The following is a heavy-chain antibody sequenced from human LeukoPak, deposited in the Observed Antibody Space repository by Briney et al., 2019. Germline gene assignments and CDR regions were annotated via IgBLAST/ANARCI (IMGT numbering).Heavy chain of an antibody. CDR3: AIRSWQLSAIADY. Sequence: SETLSLTCTVSGYSISSGYYWGWIRQPPGKGLEWIGSIYHSGSIYYNPSLKSRVTISVDTSKNQFSLKLSSVTAADTAVYYCAIRSWQLSAIADYWGQGTLVTVSS. CDR1: GYSISSGYY. D-gene: IGHD6-6*01. CDR2: IYHSGSI. J-gene: IGHJ4*02. V-gene: IGHV4-38-2*02.